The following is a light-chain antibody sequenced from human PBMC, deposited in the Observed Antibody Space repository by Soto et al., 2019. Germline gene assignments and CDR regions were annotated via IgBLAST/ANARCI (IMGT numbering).Light chain of an antibody. CDR2: AAS. J-gene: IGKJ3*01. V-gene: IGKV1-27*01. Sequence: DIQMTQSPTSLSASVGDRVTITCRASQDIRNFVAWYQQKPGKAPKLLIYAASTLHSGFPSRFSGSGSGTDFTLTINRLQPEDVATYSCQKYSSVPVFGPGTKVEIK. CDR1: QDIRNF. CDR3: QKYSSVPV.